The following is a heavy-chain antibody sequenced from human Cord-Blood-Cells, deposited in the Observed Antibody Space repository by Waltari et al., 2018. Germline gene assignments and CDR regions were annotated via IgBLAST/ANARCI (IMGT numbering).Heavy chain of an antibody. CDR3: ARLLGSGSYGTVLSVQNWFDP. V-gene: IGHV4-34*01. D-gene: IGHD3-10*01. CDR2: INHSGST. Sequence: QVQLQQWGAGLLKPSETLSLTCAVYGGSFSGYYWSWIRQPPGTGLEWIGEINHSGSTNYNPSLKSRVTISVDTSKNQFSLKLSSVTAADTAVYYCARLLGSGSYGTVLSVQNWFDPWGQGTLVTVSS. J-gene: IGHJ5*02. CDR1: GGSFSGYY.